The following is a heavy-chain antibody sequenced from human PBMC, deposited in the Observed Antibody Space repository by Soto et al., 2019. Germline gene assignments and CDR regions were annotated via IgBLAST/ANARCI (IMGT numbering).Heavy chain of an antibody. CDR3: AADGYYYGSGGPNWFDP. CDR1: GFTFTSAA. CDR2: IVVGSGNT. Sequence: SVKVSFKASGFTFTSAAVQWLVQALGQLLEWIGWIVVGSGNTNYAQKFQERVTITRDMSTSTAYMELSSLRSEDTAVYYCAADGYYYGSGGPNWFDPWGQGTLVTVSS. D-gene: IGHD3-10*01. J-gene: IGHJ5*02. V-gene: IGHV1-58*01.